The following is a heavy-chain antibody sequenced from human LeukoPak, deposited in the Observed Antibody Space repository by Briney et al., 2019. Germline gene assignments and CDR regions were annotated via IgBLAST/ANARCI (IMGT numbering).Heavy chain of an antibody. CDR1: GFSFSSYA. V-gene: IGHV3-23*01. D-gene: IGHD3-10*01. CDR3: TRGSYYYGSG. J-gene: IGHJ4*02. CDR2: VSGSGGST. Sequence: GGSLRLSCAASGFSFSSYAMNWVRQAPGKGLEWVSTVSGSGGSTYYADSVKGRITISRDNSKNTLYLQMNSLRAGDTAVYYCTRGSYYYGSGWGQGTLVTVSS.